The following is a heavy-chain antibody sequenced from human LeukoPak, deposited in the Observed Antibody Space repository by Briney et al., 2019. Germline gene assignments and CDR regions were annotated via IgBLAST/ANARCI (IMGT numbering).Heavy chain of an antibody. Sequence: GESLKISCNGSGYSFSIYWVAWVRQMPGKGLEWMGNIYPGDSDIRYSPSFQGQVTFSADKSISTAYLQWSSLKASDTAMYYCARRDSSGYSFDSWGQGTLVTVSS. V-gene: IGHV5-51*01. CDR2: IYPGDSDI. J-gene: IGHJ5*01. D-gene: IGHD3-22*01. CDR3: ARRDSSGYSFDS. CDR1: GYSFSIYW.